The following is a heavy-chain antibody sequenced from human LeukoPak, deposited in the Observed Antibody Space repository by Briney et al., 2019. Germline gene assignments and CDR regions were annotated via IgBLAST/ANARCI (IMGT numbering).Heavy chain of an antibody. Sequence: PSETLSLTCAVSGGSVTSTNWWTWVRQPPGKGQEWSGEVHLDGRTNYNPSLTGRLTMSVDLYENHISLKLTSVTAADTAVYYCAREGGFYRPLDYSGQGTLVTVSS. V-gene: IGHV4-4*02. D-gene: IGHD3-3*01. CDR3: AREGGFYRPLDY. J-gene: IGHJ4*02. CDR2: VHLDGRT. CDR1: GGSVTSTNW.